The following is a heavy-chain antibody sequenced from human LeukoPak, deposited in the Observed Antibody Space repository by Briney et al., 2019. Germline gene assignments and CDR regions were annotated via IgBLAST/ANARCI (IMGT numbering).Heavy chain of an antibody. J-gene: IGHJ4*02. Sequence: GGSLRLSCAASGFTFYDYVMHCPRHATGRGLEWVSLISGDGGRTYYVASVKGRFAISRDNSKNSLYLETDSVRNKATSECSCATALYGLARIDYWGQGTRVTVSS. CDR3: ATALYGLARIDY. CDR2: ISGDGGRT. D-gene: IGHD5-12*01. V-gene: IGHV3-43*02. CDR1: GFTFYDYV.